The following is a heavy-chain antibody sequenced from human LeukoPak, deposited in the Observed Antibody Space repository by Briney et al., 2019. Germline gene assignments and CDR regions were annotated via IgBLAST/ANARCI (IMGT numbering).Heavy chain of an antibody. V-gene: IGHV1-18*01. D-gene: IGHD1-26*01. J-gene: IGHJ4*02. CDR3: ARSLNYYSGNYQLYDY. CDR1: GYTFTNYG. CDR2: ISGYNGDT. Sequence: ASVKVSCKASGYTFTNYGISWVRQAPGQGLEWMGWISGYNGDTKYAQKFQGRVTMTTDTSTTTAYIELRSLRSDDTAVYYCARSLNYYSGNYQLYDYWGQGTLVTVSS.